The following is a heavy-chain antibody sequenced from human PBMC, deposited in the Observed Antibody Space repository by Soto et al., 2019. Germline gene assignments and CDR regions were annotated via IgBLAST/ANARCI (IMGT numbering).Heavy chain of an antibody. D-gene: IGHD2-15*01. V-gene: IGHV3-11*06. CDR3: VRGGGGGLFDP. Sequence: QVQLVESGGGLVPPGGSLRLSCAGSGFTFGDSYMSWIRQAPGKGLEWLSYISPGSRYPAYADSVKGRFTISRDNAKSSLYLQMMSLAAEVTAIYYCVRGGGGGLFDPWGQGTMVTVSS. CDR1: GFTFGDSY. CDR2: ISPGSRYP. J-gene: IGHJ5*02.